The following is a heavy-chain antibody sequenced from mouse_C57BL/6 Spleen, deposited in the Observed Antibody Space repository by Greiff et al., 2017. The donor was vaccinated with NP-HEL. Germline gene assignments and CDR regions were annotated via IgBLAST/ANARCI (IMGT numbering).Heavy chain of an antibody. CDR1: GYTFTSYG. CDR2: IYPRSGNT. J-gene: IGHJ1*03. CDR3: ARPVVAPYWYFDV. Sequence: VQLKQSGAELARPGASVKLSCKASGYTFTSYGISWVKQRTGQGLEWIGEIYPRSGNTYYNEKFKGKATLTADKSSSTAYMELRSLTSEDSAVYFCARPVVAPYWYFDVWGTGTTVTVSS. V-gene: IGHV1-81*01. D-gene: IGHD1-1*01.